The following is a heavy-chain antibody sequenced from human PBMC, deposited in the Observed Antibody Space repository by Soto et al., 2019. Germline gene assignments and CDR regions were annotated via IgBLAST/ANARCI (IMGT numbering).Heavy chain of an antibody. CDR3: SISNSYGRGDF. CDR1: VGTLNSYT. V-gene: IGHV1-69*01. Sequence: QVQLVQSGAAVKKPWSSVRVSCKASVGTLNSYTISWVRQAPGQGLEWMGGIIPVFGTTDYAQKFQGRVTITADQSTGTAYLALFSLRSEDTAIYYCSISNSYGRGDFWGQGTLVTVSS. J-gene: IGHJ4*02. D-gene: IGHD4-17*01. CDR2: IIPVFGTT.